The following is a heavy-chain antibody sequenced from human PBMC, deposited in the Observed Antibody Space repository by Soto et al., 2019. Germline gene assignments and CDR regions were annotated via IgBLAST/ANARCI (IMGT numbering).Heavy chain of an antibody. J-gene: IGHJ4*02. D-gene: IGHD3-3*01. CDR3: ARDFGAGSWSGYRTNYFDY. Sequence: GGSLRLSCAASGFTFSSYSMNWVRQAPGKGLEWVSYISSSSSTIYYADSVKGRFTISRDNAKNSLYLQMNSLRAEDTAVYYCARDFGAGSWSGYRTNYFDYWGQGTLVTVSS. CDR2: ISSSSSTI. V-gene: IGHV3-48*01. CDR1: GFTFSSYS.